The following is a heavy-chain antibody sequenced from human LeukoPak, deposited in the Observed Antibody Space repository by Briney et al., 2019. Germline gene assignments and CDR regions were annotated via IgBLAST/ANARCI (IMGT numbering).Heavy chain of an antibody. Sequence: SVKVSCKASGGTFSSYAISRVRQAPGQGLEWMGGIIPIFGTANYAQKFQGRVTVTTDESTSTAYMELSSLRSEDTAVYYCARVAVVTLFNYYYYMDVWGKGTTVTVSS. CDR1: GGTFSSYA. CDR3: ARVAVVTLFNYYYYMDV. CDR2: IIPIFGTA. J-gene: IGHJ6*03. D-gene: IGHD4-23*01. V-gene: IGHV1-69*05.